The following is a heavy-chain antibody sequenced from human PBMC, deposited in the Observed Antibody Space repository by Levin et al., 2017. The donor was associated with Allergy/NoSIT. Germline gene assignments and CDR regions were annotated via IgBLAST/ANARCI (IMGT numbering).Heavy chain of an antibody. J-gene: IGHJ5*02. CDR1: GFSLSTSGEG. Sequence: ASGPTLVKPTQTLTLTCTFSGFSLSTSGEGVGWIRQPPGEALEWLALIYWDDDKRYNPSLQSRLTITKDTSKNQVVLTMTNMDPVDTATYYCTHRRGNTWNCKGPWFDPWGQGTLVTVSS. CDR3: THRRGNTWNCKGPWFDP. D-gene: IGHD1-7*01. CDR2: IYWDDDK. V-gene: IGHV2-5*02.